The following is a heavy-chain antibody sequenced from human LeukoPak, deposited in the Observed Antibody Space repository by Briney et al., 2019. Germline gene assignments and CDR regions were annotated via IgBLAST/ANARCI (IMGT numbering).Heavy chain of an antibody. CDR3: ARDTYGPYDY. Sequence: GGSLRLSCAASGSSFRMSWVRQAPGKGLEWVANIKEDGSDKYYVNSVKGRFTISRDTAKNSLYLQMNSLRAEDTAVYYCARDTYGPYDYWGQGTLVTVSS. D-gene: IGHD4-17*01. CDR1: GSSFR. V-gene: IGHV3-7*01. J-gene: IGHJ4*02. CDR2: IKEDGSDK.